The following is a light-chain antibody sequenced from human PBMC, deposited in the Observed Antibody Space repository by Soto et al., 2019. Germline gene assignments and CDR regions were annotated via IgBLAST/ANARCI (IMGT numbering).Light chain of an antibody. CDR3: QSYDSSLSGPVV. CDR2: GNS. J-gene: IGLJ2*01. V-gene: IGLV1-40*01. Sequence: QSVLTQPPSVSGAPGQRVTISCTGSSSNIGAGYDVHWYQQLPGTAPKLLIYGNSNRPSGVPDRFSGSKSGTSASLAITGLQAEDEADYYCQSYDSSLSGPVVFGGGTKLNVL. CDR1: SSNIGAGYD.